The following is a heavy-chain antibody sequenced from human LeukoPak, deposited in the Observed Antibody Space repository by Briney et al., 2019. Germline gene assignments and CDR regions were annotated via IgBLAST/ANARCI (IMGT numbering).Heavy chain of an antibody. CDR3: ARDYIFPMVRGVIRSPTGY. V-gene: IGHV1-8*01. J-gene: IGHJ4*02. D-gene: IGHD3-10*01. CDR1: GYTFTSYD. CDR2: MNPNSGNT. Sequence: GASVKVSRKASGYTFTSYDINWVRQATGQGLEWMGWMNPNSGNTGYAQKFQGRVTMTRNTSISTAYMELSSLRSEDTAVYYCARDYIFPMVRGVIRSPTGYWGQGTLVTVSS.